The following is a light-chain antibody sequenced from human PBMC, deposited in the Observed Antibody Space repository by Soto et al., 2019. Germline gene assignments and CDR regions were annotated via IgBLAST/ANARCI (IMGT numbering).Light chain of an antibody. CDR2: KAS. CDR3: QQYNSYPWT. Sequence: DIQMTRSPSTLSASVGDRVTITCRASQTISSWLAWYQQKPGKAPNLLIYKASSLESGVPLRFSGSGSGTEFTLTISSLQPDDFATYYCQQYNSYPWTFGQGTKVEFK. J-gene: IGKJ1*01. CDR1: QTISSW. V-gene: IGKV1-5*03.